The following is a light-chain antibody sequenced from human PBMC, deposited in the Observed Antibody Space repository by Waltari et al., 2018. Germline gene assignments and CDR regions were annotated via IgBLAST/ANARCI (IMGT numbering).Light chain of an antibody. V-gene: IGLV2-14*03. J-gene: IGLJ3*02. CDR2: GVA. Sequence: QSALTQPASVSGFPGQSITISCTGASSDVGASNHVSWYQQHPGKAPKLMIYGVANRPSGVSNRFSGSKSGNTASLTISGLQAEDEADYYCTSYTSSSTWVFGGGTKLTVL. CDR1: SSDVGASNH. CDR3: TSYTSSSTWV.